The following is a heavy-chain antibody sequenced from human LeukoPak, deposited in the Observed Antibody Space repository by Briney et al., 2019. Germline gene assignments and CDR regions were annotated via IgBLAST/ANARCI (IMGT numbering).Heavy chain of an antibody. CDR3: ATIYSGSYLSPFDY. CDR1: GFTFSSYA. V-gene: IGHV3-23*01. Sequence: QPGGSLRLSCAASGFTFSSYAMSWVRQAPGKGLEWVSAIGGSGGSTYYADSVKGRFTISRDNSKNTLHLQMNSLRAEDTAVYYCATIYSGSYLSPFDYWGQGTLVTVSS. CDR2: IGGSGGST. D-gene: IGHD1-26*01. J-gene: IGHJ4*02.